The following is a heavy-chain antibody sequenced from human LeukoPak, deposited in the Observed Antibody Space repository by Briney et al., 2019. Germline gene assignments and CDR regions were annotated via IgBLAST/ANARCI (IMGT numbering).Heavy chain of an antibody. CDR3: ARGDRYYYGSGSPYYYYGMDV. CDR2: INHSGST. J-gene: IGHJ6*02. V-gene: IGHV4-34*01. CDR1: GGSFSGYY. Sequence: SETLSLTCAVYGGSFSGYYWSWIRQPPGKGLEWIGEINHSGSTNYNPSLKSRVTISVDTSKNQFSLKLSSVTAADTAVYYCARGDRYYYGSGSPYYYYGMDVWGQGPRSPSP. D-gene: IGHD3-10*01.